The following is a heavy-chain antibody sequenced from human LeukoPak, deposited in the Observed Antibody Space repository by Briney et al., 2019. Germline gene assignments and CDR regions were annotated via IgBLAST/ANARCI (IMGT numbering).Heavy chain of an antibody. Sequence: ASVKVSCKASGYTFTGYYMHWVRQAPGQGLEWMGRINPNSGGTNYAQKFQGRVPMTRDTSISTAYMELSRLRSDDTAVYYCARAYILTGYWGYWGQGTLVTVSS. CDR1: GYTFTGYY. J-gene: IGHJ4*02. D-gene: IGHD3-9*01. CDR2: INPNSGGT. V-gene: IGHV1-2*06. CDR3: ARAYILTGYWGY.